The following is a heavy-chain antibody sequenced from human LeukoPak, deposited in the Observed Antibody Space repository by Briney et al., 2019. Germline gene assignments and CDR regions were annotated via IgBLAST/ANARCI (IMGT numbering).Heavy chain of an antibody. J-gene: IGHJ4*02. D-gene: IGHD1-26*01. CDR3: AKDHSGSYQEGFDY. CDR1: GFTVSSNY. V-gene: IGHV3-66*01. Sequence: GGSLRLSCAASGFTVSSNYMSWVRQAPGKGLEWVSVIYSGGSTYYADSVKGRFTISRDNSKNTLYLQMNSLRAEDTAVYYCAKDHSGSYQEGFDYWGQGTLVTVSS. CDR2: IYSGGST.